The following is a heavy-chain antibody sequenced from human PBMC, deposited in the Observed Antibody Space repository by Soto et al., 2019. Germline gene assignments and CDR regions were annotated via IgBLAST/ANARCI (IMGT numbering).Heavy chain of an antibody. V-gene: IGHV3-23*01. D-gene: IGHD3-10*01. CDR3: ARSLNYYGSGRYYGMDV. CDR2: ISGSGGST. J-gene: IGHJ6*02. Sequence: PGGSLRLSCAASGFTFSSYAMSWVRQAPGKGLEWVSAISGSGGSTYYADSVKGRFTISRDNSKNTLYLQMNSLRAEDTAVYYCARSLNYYGSGRYYGMDVWGQGTTVTVSS. CDR1: GFTFSSYA.